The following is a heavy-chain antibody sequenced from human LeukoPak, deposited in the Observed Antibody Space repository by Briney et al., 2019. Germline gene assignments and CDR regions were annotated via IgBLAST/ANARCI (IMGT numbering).Heavy chain of an antibody. CDR1: GFTVSSNY. CDR3: ARHDNWAGRFDP. D-gene: IGHD3-22*01. Sequence: GGSLRLSCAASGFTVSSNYMSWVRQAPGKGLEWLSVIYSGGTTYYADSVKGRFTISRDNSKNTLYLQMNSLRAEDTAVYYCARHDNWAGRFDPWGQGTLVTVSS. CDR2: IYSGGTT. J-gene: IGHJ5*02. V-gene: IGHV3-53*01.